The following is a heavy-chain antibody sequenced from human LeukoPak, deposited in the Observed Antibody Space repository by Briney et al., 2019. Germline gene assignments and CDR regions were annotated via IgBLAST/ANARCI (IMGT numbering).Heavy chain of an antibody. CDR1: GFTFSSCA. J-gene: IGHJ6*03. CDR3: AACLIGPKGYHFYQDG. Sequence: SGGSLRLSCAASGFTFSSCAMHWVRQAPGKGLEWVAVISYDGGNKYYADSVKGRFTISRDNSKNTLYLQMNSLRAEDTAVYYNAACLIGPKGYHFYQDGWGKGTNVNVSS. CDR2: ISYDGGNK. V-gene: IGHV3-30*04. D-gene: IGHD5/OR15-5a*01.